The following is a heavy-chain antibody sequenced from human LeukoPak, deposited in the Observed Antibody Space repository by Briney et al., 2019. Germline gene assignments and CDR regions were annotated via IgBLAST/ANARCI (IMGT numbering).Heavy chain of an antibody. CDR3: ARDREYYYDSSGYSGNDY. D-gene: IGHD3-22*01. J-gene: IGHJ4*02. Sequence: GGSLRLSCAASGFTFSSYDMHWVRQATGKGLEWVSAIGTAGDTYYPGSVKGRFTISRENAKNSLYLQMNSLRAEDTAVYYCARDREYYYDSSGYSGNDYWGQGTLVTVSS. CDR1: GFTFSSYD. V-gene: IGHV3-13*01. CDR2: IGTAGDT.